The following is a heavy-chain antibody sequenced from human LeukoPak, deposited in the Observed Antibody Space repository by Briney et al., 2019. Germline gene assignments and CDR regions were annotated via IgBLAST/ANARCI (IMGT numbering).Heavy chain of an antibody. CDR1: GGSISSSSYY. V-gene: IGHV4-39*07. J-gene: IGHJ1*01. Sequence: SETLSLTCTVSGGSISSSSYYWGWIRQPPGKGLEWIGSIYYSGSTYYNPSLKSRVTISVDRSKNQFSLKLSSVTAADTAVYYCAADSSGYYYYFQHWGQGTLVTVSS. CDR2: IYYSGST. CDR3: AADSSGYYYYFQH. D-gene: IGHD3-22*01.